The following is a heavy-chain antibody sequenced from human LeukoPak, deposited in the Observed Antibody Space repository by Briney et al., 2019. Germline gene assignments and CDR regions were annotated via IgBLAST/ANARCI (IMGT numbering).Heavy chain of an antibody. V-gene: IGHV4-30-4*02. J-gene: IGHJ5*02. CDR2: IYYSGST. D-gene: IGHD6-6*01. CDR1: GGSINSGDYY. Sequence: PSETLSLTCTVSGGSINSGDYYWSWIRQPPGKGLEWIGYIYYSGSTYYNPSLKSRVTISVDTSKNQFSLKLSSVTAADTAVYYCARKFGSSVLTRGWFDPWGQGTLVTVSS. CDR3: ARKFGSSVLTRGWFDP.